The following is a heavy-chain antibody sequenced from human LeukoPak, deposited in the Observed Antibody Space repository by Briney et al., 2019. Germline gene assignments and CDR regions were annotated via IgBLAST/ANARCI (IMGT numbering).Heavy chain of an antibody. CDR3: ARDRYMDV. Sequence: SETLSLTCTVSGGPISTYYWTWIRQPPGKGLEWIGHIYYNGATNYDPSLKSRVIISLDTSKNQFSLKLTSVTAADTAVYFCARDRYMDVWGKGTTVTVSS. CDR2: IYYNGAT. V-gene: IGHV4-59*01. J-gene: IGHJ6*03. CDR1: GGPISTYY.